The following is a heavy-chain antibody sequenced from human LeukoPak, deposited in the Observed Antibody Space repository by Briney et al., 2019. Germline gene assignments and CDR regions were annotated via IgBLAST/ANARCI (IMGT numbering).Heavy chain of an antibody. V-gene: IGHV4-59*01. CDR1: GDSISSYY. CDR2: IYYSGST. CDR3: ARASKVFWSGYALAGHWFDP. J-gene: IGHJ5*02. Sequence: SETLSLTCTVSGDSISSYYWSWIRQPPGKGLEWIGYIYYSGSTNYNPSLKSRVTISVDTSKNQFSLKLSSVTAADTAVYYCARASKVFWSGYALAGHWFDPWGQGTLVTVSS. D-gene: IGHD3-3*01.